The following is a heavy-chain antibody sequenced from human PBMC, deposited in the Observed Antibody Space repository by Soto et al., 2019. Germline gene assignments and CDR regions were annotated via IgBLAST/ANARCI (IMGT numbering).Heavy chain of an antibody. CDR2: ISAYNGNT. D-gene: IGHD2-15*01. CDR3: ATSQLGYCSGGSCLDVAFDI. V-gene: IGHV1-18*01. CDR1: GYTFTSYG. J-gene: IGHJ3*02. Sequence: GASVKVSCKASGYTFTSYGISWVRQAPGQGLEWMGWISAYNGNTNYAQKLQGRVTMTTDTSTSTAYMELRSLRSDDTAVYYCATSQLGYCSGGSCLDVAFDIWGQGTMVTVSS.